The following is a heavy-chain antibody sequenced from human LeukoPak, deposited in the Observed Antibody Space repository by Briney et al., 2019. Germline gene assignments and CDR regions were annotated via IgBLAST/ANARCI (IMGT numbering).Heavy chain of an antibody. CDR3: ARSKRIYGSGKGGFDP. J-gene: IGHJ5*02. D-gene: IGHD3-10*01. CDR1: GYTFTSYD. CDR2: MNPNSGNT. Sequence: ASVKVSCKASGYTFTSYDINWVRQATGQGLEWMGWMNPNSGNTGYAQKFQGRVTMTRNTSISTAYMGLSSLRSEDTAVYYCARSKRIYGSGKGGFDPWGQGTLVTVSS. V-gene: IGHV1-8*01.